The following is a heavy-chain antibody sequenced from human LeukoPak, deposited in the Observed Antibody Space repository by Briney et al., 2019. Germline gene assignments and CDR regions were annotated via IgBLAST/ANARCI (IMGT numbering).Heavy chain of an antibody. CDR2: IIPMFGTT. CDR3: ASVTVTTWAPDGHMDV. CDR1: GGTFSNQA. J-gene: IGHJ6*03. D-gene: IGHD4-11*01. Sequence: VASVKVSCKASGGTFSNQAISWVRQAPGQGLEWMGRIIPMFGTTNYAQKFQGRVTITTDESTSTAYMEVSSLRIEDTAVYYCASVTVTTWAPDGHMDVWGKGTTVTVSS. V-gene: IGHV1-69*05.